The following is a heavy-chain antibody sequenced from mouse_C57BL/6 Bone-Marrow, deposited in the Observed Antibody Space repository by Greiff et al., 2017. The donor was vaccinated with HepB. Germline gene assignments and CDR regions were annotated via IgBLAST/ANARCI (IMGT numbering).Heavy chain of an antibody. Sequence: VQLKQSGAELVKPGASVKISCKASGYAFSSYWMNWVKQRPGKGLEWIGQIYPGDGDTNYNGKFKGKATLTADKSSSTAYMQLSSLTSEDSAVYFCARVITTVAYWYFDVWGTGTTVTVSS. CDR2: IYPGDGDT. D-gene: IGHD1-1*01. CDR3: ARVITTVAYWYFDV. V-gene: IGHV1-80*01. CDR1: GYAFSSYW. J-gene: IGHJ1*03.